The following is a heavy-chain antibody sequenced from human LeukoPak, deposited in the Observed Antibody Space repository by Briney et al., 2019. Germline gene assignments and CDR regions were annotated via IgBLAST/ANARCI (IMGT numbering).Heavy chain of an antibody. V-gene: IGHV3-30*02. D-gene: IGHD5-12*01. CDR2: IRNDESND. CDR3: ARDAHSGYLGGYFDY. Sequence: GGSLRLSCAASGFTFSDVGMHWVCQAPRKGLEWVAFIRNDESNDYYPDTLKGRFTISTDNSSTTLYLQMHSLRIEDTAVYYCARDAHSGYLGGYFDYWGQGTLVTVSS. CDR1: GFTFSDVG. J-gene: IGHJ4*02.